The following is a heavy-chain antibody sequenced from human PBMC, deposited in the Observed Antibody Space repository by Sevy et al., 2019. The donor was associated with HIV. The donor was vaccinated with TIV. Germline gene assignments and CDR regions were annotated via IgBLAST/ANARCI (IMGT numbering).Heavy chain of an antibody. Sequence: GGSLRLSCAASGFTFSTYDIHWVRQAPGKGLEWVAAVIGYDGSIKYYADSVKGRFTISRDNSKNTLYLQMNSLGAGDTAVYYCARESGSDWYLDYWGQGTLVTVSS. CDR2: IGYDGSIK. CDR1: GFTFSTYD. D-gene: IGHD6-19*01. V-gene: IGHV3-33*01. CDR3: ARESGSDWYLDY. J-gene: IGHJ4*02.